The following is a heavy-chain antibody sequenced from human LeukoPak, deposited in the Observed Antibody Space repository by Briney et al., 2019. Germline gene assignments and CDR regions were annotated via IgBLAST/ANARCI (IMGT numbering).Heavy chain of an antibody. J-gene: IGHJ6*03. CDR2: INPNSGGT. CDR3: ARDGRYCSGGSCYDWVHTYYYYMDV. V-gene: IGHV1-2*02. CDR1: GYTFTGYY. Sequence: GASVKVSCKASGYTFTGYYMHWVRQAPGQGLEWMGWINPNSGGTKYAQKFQGRVTMTRDTSISTTYMELSRPRSDVTAVYYCARDGRYCSGGSCYDWVHTYYYYMDVWGKGTTVTVSS. D-gene: IGHD2-15*01.